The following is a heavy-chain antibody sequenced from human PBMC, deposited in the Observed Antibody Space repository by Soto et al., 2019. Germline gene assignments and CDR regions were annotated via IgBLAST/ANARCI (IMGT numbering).Heavy chain of an antibody. CDR1: GFSLSTSGMC. J-gene: IGHJ6*02. CDR3: ARTENYYYHYGMDV. V-gene: IGHV2-70*11. Sequence: SGPTLVNPTQTLTLTCTFSGFSLSTSGMCVSWIRQPPGKALEWLARIDWDDDKYYSTSLKTRLTISKDTSKNQVVLTMTNMDPVDTATYYCARTENYYYHYGMDVWGQGTTVTVSS. CDR2: IDWDDDK.